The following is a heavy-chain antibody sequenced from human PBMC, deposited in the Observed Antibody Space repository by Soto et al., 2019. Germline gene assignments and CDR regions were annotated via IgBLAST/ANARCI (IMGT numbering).Heavy chain of an antibody. Sequence: SETLSLTCAVYGGSFSGYYWSWIRQPPGKGLEWIGEINHSGSTNYNPSLKSRVTISVDTSKNQFSLKLSSVTAADTAVYYCARGGCGGDCYWAYYYGMDVWGQGTTVTISS. CDR3: ARGGCGGDCYWAYYYGMDV. J-gene: IGHJ6*02. D-gene: IGHD2-21*02. CDR1: GGSFSGYY. CDR2: INHSGST. V-gene: IGHV4-34*01.